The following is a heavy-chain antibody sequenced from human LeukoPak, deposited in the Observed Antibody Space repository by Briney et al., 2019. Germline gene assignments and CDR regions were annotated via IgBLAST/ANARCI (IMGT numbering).Heavy chain of an antibody. D-gene: IGHD3-3*01. V-gene: IGHV3-23*01. CDR2: ISGSGGST. J-gene: IGHJ4*02. CDR3: AKDEGRVVMGYFDY. Sequence: PGGSLRLSCAASGFTFSSYWFHWVRQAPGKGQEWVSAISGSGGSTYYADSVKGRFTISRDNSKNTLYLQMNSLRAEDTAVYYCAKDEGRVVMGYFDYWGQGTLVTVSS. CDR1: GFTFSSYW.